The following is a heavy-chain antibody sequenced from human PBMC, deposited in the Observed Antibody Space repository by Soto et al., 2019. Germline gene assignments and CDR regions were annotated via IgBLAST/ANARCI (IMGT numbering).Heavy chain of an antibody. CDR1: GFTVSSNY. V-gene: IGHV3-66*01. J-gene: IGHJ6*03. CDR2: IYSGGST. Sequence: GGSLRLSCAASGFTVSSNYMSWVRQAPGKGLEWVSVIYSGGSTYYADSVKGRFTISRDNSKNTLYLQMNSLRAEDTAVYYCARGGSVTPHYYYYYMDVWGKGTTVTVSS. CDR3: ARGGSVTPHYYYYYMDV. D-gene: IGHD4-4*01.